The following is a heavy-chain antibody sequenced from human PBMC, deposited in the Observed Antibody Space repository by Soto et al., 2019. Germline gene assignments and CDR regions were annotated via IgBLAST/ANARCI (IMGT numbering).Heavy chain of an antibody. V-gene: IGHV3-23*01. Sequence: GGSLRLSCAASGFTFSSYAMSWVRQAPGKGLEWVSAISGSGGSTYYADSVKGRFTISRDNSKNTLYLQMNSLRAEDTAVYYCARTHYDYVWGSSLGYWGQGTLVTVSS. CDR1: GFTFSSYA. CDR2: ISGSGGST. J-gene: IGHJ4*02. D-gene: IGHD3-16*01. CDR3: ARTHYDYVWGSSLGY.